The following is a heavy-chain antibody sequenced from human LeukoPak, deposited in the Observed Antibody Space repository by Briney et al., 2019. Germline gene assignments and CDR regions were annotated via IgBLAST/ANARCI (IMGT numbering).Heavy chain of an antibody. V-gene: IGHV1-58*01. CDR1: GFTFTSSA. CDR3: AARPATWIQLWSNYFDY. D-gene: IGHD5-18*01. CDR2: IVVGSGNT. Sequence: ASVKVSCKASGFTFTSSAVQWVRQARGQRPEWIGWIVVGSGNTNYAQKFQERVTITRDMSTSTAYMELSSLRSEDTAVYYCAARPATWIQLWSNYFDYWGQGTLVTVSS. J-gene: IGHJ4*02.